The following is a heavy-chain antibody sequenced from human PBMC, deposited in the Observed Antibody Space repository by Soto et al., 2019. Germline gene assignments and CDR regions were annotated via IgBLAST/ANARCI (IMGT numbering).Heavy chain of an antibody. Sequence: LSLTCTVSGGSISSYYWSWIRQPPGKGLEWIGYIYYSGSTNYNPSLKSRVTISVDTSKNQLSLKLSSVTAADTAVYYCARDRGIGGSSNFDYWGQGTLVTVSS. J-gene: IGHJ4*02. CDR2: IYYSGST. D-gene: IGHD1-26*01. CDR1: GGSISSYY. CDR3: ARDRGIGGSSNFDY. V-gene: IGHV4-59*01.